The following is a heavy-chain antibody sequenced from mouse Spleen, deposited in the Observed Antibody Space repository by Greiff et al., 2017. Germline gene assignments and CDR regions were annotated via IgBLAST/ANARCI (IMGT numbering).Heavy chain of an antibody. CDR1: GYTFTSYW. V-gene: IGHV1-64*01. J-gene: IGHJ4*01. D-gene: IGHD2-1*01. CDR3: ARSYGNYYYAMDY. Sequence: QVQLKQPGAELVKPGASVKLSCKASGYTFTSYWMHWVKQRPGQGLEWIGMIHPNSGSTNYNEKFKSKATLTVDKSSSTAYMQLSSLTSEDSAVYYCARSYGNYYYAMDYWGQGTSVTVSS. CDR2: IHPNSGST.